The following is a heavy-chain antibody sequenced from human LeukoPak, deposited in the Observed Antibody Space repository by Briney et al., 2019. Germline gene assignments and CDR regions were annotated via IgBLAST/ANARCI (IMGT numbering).Heavy chain of an antibody. Sequence: SETLSLTCTVSGGSISSSSYYWGWIRQPPGKGLEWVGSIYYSGSTYYNPSLKSRVTISVDTSKNQFSLKLSSVTVADRAVYYCARGFAYGDTGSFDYWGQGTLVTVSS. D-gene: IGHD4-17*01. CDR2: IYYSGST. CDR3: ARGFAYGDTGSFDY. CDR1: GGSISSSSYY. J-gene: IGHJ4*02. V-gene: IGHV4-39*07.